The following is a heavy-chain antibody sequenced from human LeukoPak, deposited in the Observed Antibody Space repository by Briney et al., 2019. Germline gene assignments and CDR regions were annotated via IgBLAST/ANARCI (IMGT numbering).Heavy chain of an antibody. CDR1: GYTFTSYG. CDR3: ARARTVREVMSQNWFDP. CDR2: ISAYNGNT. D-gene: IGHD3-10*01. Sequence: ASVKVSCKASGYTFTSYGISWVRQAPGQGREWIGWISAYNGNTNYARKLQGRVTMTTDTSPSTAYMELRGLRSDDTAVYYCARARTVREVMSQNWFDPWGQGTLVTVSS. J-gene: IGHJ5*02. V-gene: IGHV1-18*01.